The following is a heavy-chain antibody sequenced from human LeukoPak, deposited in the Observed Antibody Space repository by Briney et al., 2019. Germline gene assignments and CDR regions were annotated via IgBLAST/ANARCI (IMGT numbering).Heavy chain of an antibody. J-gene: IGHJ6*02. Sequence: SETLSLTCTVSGGSISSYYWSWIRQPPGKGLEWIGSIYYSGSTYYNPSLKSRVTISVDTSKNQFSLKLSSVTAADTAVYYCARLTGRLYYYGMDVWGQGTTVTVSS. CDR1: GGSISSYY. D-gene: IGHD3-16*01. V-gene: IGHV4-59*05. CDR3: ARLTGRLYYYGMDV. CDR2: IYYSGST.